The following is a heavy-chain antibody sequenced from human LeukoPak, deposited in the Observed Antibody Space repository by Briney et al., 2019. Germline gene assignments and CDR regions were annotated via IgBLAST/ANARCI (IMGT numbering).Heavy chain of an antibody. Sequence: TGGSLRLSCAASGFTFSSYSMNWVRQAPGKGLEWVSSISSSSSYIFYADSVKGRFTISRDNAKNSLYLQMTSLRAEDTAVYYCARDGITMIVPRAFDIWGQGTMVTVSS. CDR1: GFTFSSYS. CDR2: ISSSSSYI. D-gene: IGHD3-22*01. J-gene: IGHJ3*02. CDR3: ARDGITMIVPRAFDI. V-gene: IGHV3-21*01.